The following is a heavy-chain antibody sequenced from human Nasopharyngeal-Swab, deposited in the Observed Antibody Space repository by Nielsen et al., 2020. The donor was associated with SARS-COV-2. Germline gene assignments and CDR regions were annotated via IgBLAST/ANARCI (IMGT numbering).Heavy chain of an antibody. CDR3: ARPPLYYYDSSGPWYFDL. D-gene: IGHD3-22*01. CDR1: GFTFSSYS. Sequence: GGSLRLSCAASGFTFSSYSMNGVRQAPGKGLEWVSSISSSSSYIYYADSVKGRFTISRDNAKNSLYLQMNSLRAEDTAVYYCARPPLYYYDSSGPWYFDLWGRGTLVTVSS. V-gene: IGHV3-21*01. CDR2: ISSSSSYI. J-gene: IGHJ2*01.